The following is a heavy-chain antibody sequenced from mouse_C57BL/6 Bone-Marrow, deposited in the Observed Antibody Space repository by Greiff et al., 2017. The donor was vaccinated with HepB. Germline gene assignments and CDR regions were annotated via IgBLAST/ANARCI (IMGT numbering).Heavy chain of an antibody. J-gene: IGHJ3*01. CDR1: GYTFTSYW. V-gene: IGHV1-69*01. Sequence: QVQLQQPGAELVMPGASVKLTCKASGYTFTSYWMHWVKQRPGQGLEWIGEIDPSDSYTNYNQKFKGKSTLTVDKSSSTAYIQLSSLTSEDSAVYYCARGGLPTQFAYWGQVTLVTVSA. CDR3: ARGGLPTQFAY. D-gene: IGHD2-4*01. CDR2: IDPSDSYT.